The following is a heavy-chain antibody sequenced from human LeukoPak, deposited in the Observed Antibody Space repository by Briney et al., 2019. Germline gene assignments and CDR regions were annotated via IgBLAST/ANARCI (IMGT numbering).Heavy chain of an antibody. CDR1: GDSVSGYY. Sequence: PSETLSLTCGVSGDSVSGYYWSWIRRPPEKGLEWIGYIHSSGSTNYSPSLKSRLALSVDTSKNQFSLNLNSVTAADTAVYYCARDMTDWWFDPWGQGTLVTVSS. CDR2: IHSSGST. CDR3: ARDMTDWWFDP. V-gene: IGHV4-59*02. D-gene: IGHD3-9*01. J-gene: IGHJ5*02.